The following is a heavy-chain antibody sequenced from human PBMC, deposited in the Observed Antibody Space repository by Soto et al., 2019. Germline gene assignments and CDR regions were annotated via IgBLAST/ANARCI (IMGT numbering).Heavy chain of an antibody. CDR2: ISTSTGNT. CDR1: GYTFSSYD. CDR3: ATGEGMAVRPDAYDL. D-gene: IGHD6-6*01. J-gene: IGHJ3*01. V-gene: IGHV1-18*04. Sequence: QVQLVQSGAEVKKPGASVKVSCKASGYTFSSYDVTWVRQAPGQGLEWMGWISTSTGNTNYAQKVQGRVTMTTDSSASTAYMELWSLTSDDSAIYFCATGEGMAVRPDAYDLWGQGTMVAVSS.